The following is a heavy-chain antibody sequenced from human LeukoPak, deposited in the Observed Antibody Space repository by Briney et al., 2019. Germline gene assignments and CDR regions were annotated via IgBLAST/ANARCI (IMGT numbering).Heavy chain of an antibody. D-gene: IGHD1-26*01. V-gene: IGHV3-21*01. CDR2: ISSSSSYI. J-gene: IGHJ4*02. CDR3: ATELTPAPVDY. Sequence: PGGSMRLSCAASGFTFSSYSMNWDRQAPGKGLEWVSSISSSSSYIYYADSVKGRFTISRDNAKNSLYLQVNSLRAEDTAVYYCATELTPAPVDYWGQGTLVTVSS. CDR1: GFTFSSYS.